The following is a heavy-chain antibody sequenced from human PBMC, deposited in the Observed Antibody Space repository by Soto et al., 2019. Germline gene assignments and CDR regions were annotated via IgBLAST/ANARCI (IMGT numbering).Heavy chain of an antibody. CDR2: IYSGGST. D-gene: IGHD3-3*01. CDR3: AREVDFWSGPHFDY. CDR1: GFTVSSNY. V-gene: IGHV3-53*01. Sequence: PGGSLRLSCAASGFTVSSNYMSWVRQAPGKGLEWVSVIYSGGSTYYADSVKGRFTISRDNSKNTLYLQMNSLRAEDTAVHYCAREVDFWSGPHFDYWGQGTLVTVSS. J-gene: IGHJ4*02.